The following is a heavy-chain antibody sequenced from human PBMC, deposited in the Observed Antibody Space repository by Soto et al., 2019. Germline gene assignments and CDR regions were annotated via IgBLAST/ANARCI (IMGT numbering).Heavy chain of an antibody. J-gene: IGHJ5*01. Sequence: SETLSLTCTVSGGSITSSTDYWGWIRQPPGKGLEWIGSIYYGGSTYYNPSLKSRVTISVDTSKNQFSLKLSSVTAADTAIYYCASQNCTGGDCYPRWFDPWGQGTLVTVSS. CDR3: ASQNCTGGDCYPRWFDP. V-gene: IGHV4-39*01. CDR1: GGSITSSTDY. D-gene: IGHD2-8*02. CDR2: IYYGGST.